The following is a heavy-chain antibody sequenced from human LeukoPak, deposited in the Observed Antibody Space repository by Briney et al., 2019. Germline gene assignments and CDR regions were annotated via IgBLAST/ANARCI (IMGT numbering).Heavy chain of an antibody. Sequence: GGSLRLSCAVSGLTFSRYWMTWVRQAPGKGLEWVANIKVDGSEKYYVDAVKGRFTISRDNAKDSLYLQMNGLRAEDTAIYYCARAQWTAFDYYYYMDVWGKGTTVTVSS. CDR2: IKVDGSEK. CDR1: GLTFSRYW. V-gene: IGHV3-7*01. D-gene: IGHD3/OR15-3a*01. J-gene: IGHJ6*03. CDR3: ARAQWTAFDYYYYMDV.